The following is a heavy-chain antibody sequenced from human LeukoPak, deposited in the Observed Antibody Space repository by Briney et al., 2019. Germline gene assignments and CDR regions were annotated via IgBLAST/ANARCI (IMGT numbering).Heavy chain of an antibody. CDR2: IRGSGGST. Sequence: PGGSLRLSCAASGFTFSSYAMSWVRQAPGKGLEWVSAIRGSGGSTYYADSVKGRFTISRDNSKNTLYLQMNSLRAEDTAVYYCAKDPVVGMIVVNYFDYWGQGTLVTVSS. CDR3: AKDPVVGMIVVNYFDY. CDR1: GFTFSSYA. J-gene: IGHJ4*02. D-gene: IGHD3-22*01. V-gene: IGHV3-23*01.